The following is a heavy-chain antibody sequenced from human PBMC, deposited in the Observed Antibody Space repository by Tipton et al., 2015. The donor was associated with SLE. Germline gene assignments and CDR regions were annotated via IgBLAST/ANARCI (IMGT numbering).Heavy chain of an antibody. J-gene: IGHJ3*02. CDR3: ARSGADAFDI. CDR1: GFTFSSYE. CDR2: ISSSGSTI. D-gene: IGHD1-26*01. V-gene: IGHV3-48*03. Sequence: SLRLSCAASGFTFSSYEMNWVRQAPGKGLEWVSYISSSGSTIYYADSVKDRFTISRDNAKNSLYLQMNSLRAEDTAVYYCARSGADAFDIWGQGTMVTVSS.